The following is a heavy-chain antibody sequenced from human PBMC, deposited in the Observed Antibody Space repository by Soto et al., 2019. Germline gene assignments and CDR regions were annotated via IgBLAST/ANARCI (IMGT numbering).Heavy chain of an antibody. J-gene: IGHJ4*02. CDR3: ARVGYLGYCTSTRCPNLDY. D-gene: IGHD2-2*01. Sequence: SETLSLTCAVYGGSFSSYYWSWIRQPPGKGLEWIGEINHSGRTNYNPSLKSRVTILVDASKNQFSLKLSSVTAADTAVYYCARVGYLGYCTSTRCPNLDYWGQGTLVTVSS. CDR1: GGSFSSYY. V-gene: IGHV4-34*01. CDR2: INHSGRT.